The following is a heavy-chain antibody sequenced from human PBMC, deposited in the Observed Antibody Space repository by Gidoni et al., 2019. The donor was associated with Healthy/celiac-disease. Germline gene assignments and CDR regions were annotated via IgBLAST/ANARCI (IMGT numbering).Heavy chain of an antibody. CDR1: GGSFSGYY. CDR2: INHSGST. V-gene: IGHV4-34*01. D-gene: IGHD4-17*01. J-gene: IGHJ3*02. CDR3: ARVRDYGDSGDAFDI. Sequence: QVQLQQWGAGLLKPSETLSLTCAVYGGSFSGYYWSWIRQPPGKGLEWIGEINHSGSTNYNPSLKSRVTISVDTSKNQFSLKLSSVTAADTAVYYCARVRDYGDSGDAFDIWGQGTMVTVSS.